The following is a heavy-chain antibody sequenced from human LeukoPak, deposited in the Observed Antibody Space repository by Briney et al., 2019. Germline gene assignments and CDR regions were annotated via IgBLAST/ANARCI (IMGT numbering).Heavy chain of an antibody. Sequence: GGSLRLSCAASGFTFSSYAMSWVRQAPGKGLEWVSAISGSGGSTYYADSVKGRFTISRDNSKNTLYLQMNSLRAEDTAVYYCAKDWYYGSGSYLHYFDYWGQGTLVTASS. CDR3: AKDWYYGSGSYLHYFDY. CDR2: ISGSGGST. V-gene: IGHV3-23*01. CDR1: GFTFSSYA. J-gene: IGHJ4*02. D-gene: IGHD3-10*01.